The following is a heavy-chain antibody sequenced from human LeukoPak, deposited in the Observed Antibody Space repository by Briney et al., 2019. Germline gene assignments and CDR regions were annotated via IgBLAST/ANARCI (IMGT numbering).Heavy chain of an antibody. D-gene: IGHD2-2*01. V-gene: IGHV3-48*03. CDR2: ISSSGSGK. CDR3: ARRYHGVDY. Sequence: GGSLRLSCAASGFSFSSYEMTWVRQAPGKGLEWVSFISSSGSGKNYADSVKGRFTISRDNAKNSLYLQMNSLRADDTAVYYCARRYHGVDYWGQGTLVTVSS. CDR1: GFSFSSYE. J-gene: IGHJ4*02.